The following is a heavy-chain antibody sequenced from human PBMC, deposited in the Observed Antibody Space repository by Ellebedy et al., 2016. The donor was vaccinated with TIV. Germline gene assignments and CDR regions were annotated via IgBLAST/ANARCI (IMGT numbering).Heavy chain of an antibody. CDR3: ARDLPHWAFDI. Sequence: GGSLRLXXAASGFTLTNYGMRWVRQTPKKGLEWISHISSGGEVIYYADSVKGRFTISRDNAENSLYLQMNSLRDEDTAVYYCARDLPHWAFDIWGQGSMVTVSS. CDR2: ISSGGEVI. V-gene: IGHV3-48*02. J-gene: IGHJ3*02. CDR1: GFTLTNYG.